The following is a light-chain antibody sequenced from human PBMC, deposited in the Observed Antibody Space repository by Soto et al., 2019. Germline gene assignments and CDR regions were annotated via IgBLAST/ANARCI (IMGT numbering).Light chain of an antibody. CDR2: AAS. CDR3: QQYDSSPYT. V-gene: IGKV3-20*01. Sequence: EIVLTQSPGTLSLSPGDRATLSCRASQTVSSTYFAWYQQKPGQAPRLLIYAASSRETGIPDTFSGSGSVTDFTLTISRLEPEDFAVYYCQQYDSSPYTFGQVTRLEIK. J-gene: IGKJ2*01. CDR1: QTVSSTY.